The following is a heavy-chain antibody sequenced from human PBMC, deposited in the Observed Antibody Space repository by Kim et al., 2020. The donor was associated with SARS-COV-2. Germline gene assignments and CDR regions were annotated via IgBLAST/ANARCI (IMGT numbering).Heavy chain of an antibody. Sequence: APGFTGRFVFSLATSVSTAYLQISSLKAEDTAVYYCAREAGVAHDAFDIWGQGTMVTVSS. CDR3: AREAGVAHDAFDI. V-gene: IGHV7-4-1*02. D-gene: IGHD2-21*01. J-gene: IGHJ3*02.